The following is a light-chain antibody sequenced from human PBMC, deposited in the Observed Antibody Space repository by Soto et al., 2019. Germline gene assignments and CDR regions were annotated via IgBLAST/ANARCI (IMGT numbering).Light chain of an antibody. V-gene: IGKV3-11*01. CDR2: DVS. CDR3: QQRSDWPWT. CDR1: ESVTNY. Sequence: EIVLTQSPATLSLSPGERGTLSCRASESVTNYLAWYQQKPGQAPRLLVYDVSNRATGIPARFSGGGPGTDFTLTISNLEPEDFAVYYCQQRSDWPWTLGQGTKVEIK. J-gene: IGKJ1*01.